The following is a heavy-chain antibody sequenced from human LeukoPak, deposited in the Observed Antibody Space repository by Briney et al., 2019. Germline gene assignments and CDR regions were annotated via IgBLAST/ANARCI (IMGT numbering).Heavy chain of an antibody. CDR2: MRGSGDST. CDR1: GFIFSKYV. V-gene: IGHV3-23*01. J-gene: IGHJ3*01. CDR3: VKEYSYDGSGDAFDV. Sequence: PGGSLRLSCAASGFIFSKYVLTWVRQAPGRGLKWVSTMRGSGDSTYYADSVRGRFTVSRDNSKSMLYLQMNNLRAEDTALYYCVKEYSYDGSGDAFDVWGQGTMVTVSS. D-gene: IGHD3-22*01.